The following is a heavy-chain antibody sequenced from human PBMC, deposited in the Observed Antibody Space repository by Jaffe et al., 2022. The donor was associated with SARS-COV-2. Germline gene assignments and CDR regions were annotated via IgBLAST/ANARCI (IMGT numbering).Heavy chain of an antibody. V-gene: IGHV3-15*04. CDR3: TARFYYGSGKKRDYYYYYYMDV. Sequence: EMQLVESGGGLVKPGGSLRLSCKGSGLTLNGAWMGWVRQAPGKGLEWVGHIESKTDGEATEYPATVRGRFSISRDDSKNTLYLQMDGLKAEDTAVYYCTARFYYGSGKKRDYYYYYYMDVWGKGTTVTVSS. CDR1: GLTLNGAW. J-gene: IGHJ6*03. CDR2: IESKTDGEAT. D-gene: IGHD3-10*01.